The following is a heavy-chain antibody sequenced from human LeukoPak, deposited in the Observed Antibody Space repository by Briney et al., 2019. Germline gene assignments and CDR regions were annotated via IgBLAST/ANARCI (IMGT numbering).Heavy chain of an antibody. Sequence: SETLSLTCAVSGGSFSGYYWSWTRQPPGKGLEWIGEINHSGSTNYNPSLKSRVTISVDTSKNHFSLTLSSVTAADTAVYYCARCCTTTSWFDPWGQGTLVTVSS. CDR1: GGSFSGYY. D-gene: IGHD4-11*01. J-gene: IGHJ5*02. V-gene: IGHV4-34*01. CDR2: INHSGST. CDR3: ARCCTTTSWFDP.